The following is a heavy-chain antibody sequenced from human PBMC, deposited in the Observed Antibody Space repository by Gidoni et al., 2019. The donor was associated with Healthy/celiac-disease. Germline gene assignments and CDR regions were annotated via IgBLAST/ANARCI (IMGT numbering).Heavy chain of an antibody. CDR3: ARNPYRSHYYDSSGPQAWFDP. D-gene: IGHD3-22*01. Sequence: QVQLQESGPGLVKPSETLCITCTVSGYSISSRYYSGWLRQPPGKGLEWIGSIYHSGSTYYSPSLKSRVTISVDTSKDQFSLKLSSVTDADTAVYYCARNPYRSHYYDSSGPQAWFDPWGQGTLVTVSS. CDR2: IYHSGST. J-gene: IGHJ5*02. CDR1: GYSISSRYY. V-gene: IGHV4-38-2*02.